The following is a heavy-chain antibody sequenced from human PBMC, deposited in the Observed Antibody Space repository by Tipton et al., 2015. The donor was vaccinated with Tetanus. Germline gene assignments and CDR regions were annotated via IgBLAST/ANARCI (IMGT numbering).Heavy chain of an antibody. V-gene: IGHV4-39*01. J-gene: IGHJ5*02. CDR2: IYYSGST. D-gene: IGHD2-8*01. Sequence: LRLSCTVSGGSISSSSYYWGWIRQPPGKGLEWIGSIYYSGSTYYNPSLKSRVTISVDTSKNQFSLKLSSVTAADTAVYYCARSMRRGGWFDPWGQGTLVTVSS. CDR3: ARSMRRGGWFDP. CDR1: GGSISSSSYY.